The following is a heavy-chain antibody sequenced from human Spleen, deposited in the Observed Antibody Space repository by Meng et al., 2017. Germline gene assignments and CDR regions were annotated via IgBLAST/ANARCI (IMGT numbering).Heavy chain of an antibody. CDR1: GGSISSGSYY. Sequence: SETLSLTCTVSGGSISSGSYYWSWIRQPAGKGLEWIGRIYTSGSTNYNPSLKSRVTISVDTSKNQFSLKLSSVTAADTAVYYCARDGPYGGWGQGTLVTVSS. CDR3: ARDGPYGG. CDR2: IYTSGST. V-gene: IGHV4-61*02. J-gene: IGHJ4*02. D-gene: IGHD4-23*01.